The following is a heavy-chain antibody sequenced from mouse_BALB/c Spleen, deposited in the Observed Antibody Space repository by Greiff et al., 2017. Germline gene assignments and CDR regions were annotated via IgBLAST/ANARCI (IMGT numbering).Heavy chain of an antibody. CDR1: GYSFTSYW. D-gene: IGHD1-1*01. V-gene: IGHV14-1*02. Sequence: VQLQQSGTVLARPGASVKMSCKASGYSFTSYWMHWVKQRPEQGLEWIGRIDPANGNTKYDPKFQGKATITADTSSNTAYLQLSSLTSEDTAVYYCANYGSSEGGYFDYWGQGTTLTVSS. J-gene: IGHJ2*01. CDR3: ANYGSSEGGYFDY. CDR2: IDPANGNT.